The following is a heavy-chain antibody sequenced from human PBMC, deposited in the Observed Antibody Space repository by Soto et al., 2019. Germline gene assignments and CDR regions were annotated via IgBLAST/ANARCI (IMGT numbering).Heavy chain of an antibody. CDR3: ARDRGYIVVVPAAIGAPDAFDI. V-gene: IGHV1-46*03. Sequence: ASVKVSCKASGYTFTSYYMHWVRQAPGQGLEWMGIINPSGGSTSYAQKFQGRVTMTRDTSTSTVYMELSSLRSEDTAVYYCARDRGYIVVVPAAIGAPDAFDIWGQGTMGTGSS. CDR2: INPSGGST. D-gene: IGHD2-2*02. CDR1: GYTFTSYY. J-gene: IGHJ3*02.